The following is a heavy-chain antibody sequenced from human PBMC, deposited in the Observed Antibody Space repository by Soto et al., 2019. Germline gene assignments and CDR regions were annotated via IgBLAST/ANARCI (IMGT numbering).Heavy chain of an antibody. CDR2: IDPSDSYT. D-gene: IGHD3-10*01. J-gene: IGHJ6*02. CDR3: ARQNPLYGSGSYYYYYGMDV. V-gene: IGHV5-10-1*01. CDR1: GYSFTSYW. Sequence: GESLKISCKGSGYSFTSYWISWVRQMPGKGLEWMGRIDPSDSYTNYSPSFQGHVTISADKSISTAYLQWSSLKASDTAMYYCARQNPLYGSGSYYYYYGMDVWGQGTTVTVSS.